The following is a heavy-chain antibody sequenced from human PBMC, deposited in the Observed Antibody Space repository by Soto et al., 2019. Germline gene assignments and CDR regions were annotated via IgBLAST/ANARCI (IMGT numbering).Heavy chain of an antibody. V-gene: IGHV3-23*01. CDR1: GFTFSSYA. D-gene: IGHD3-10*01. J-gene: IGHJ4*02. Sequence: EVQLLESGGGLVQPGGSLRLSCAASGFTFSSYAMSWVRQAPGKGLEWVSAISGSGGSTYYADSVKGRFTISRDNSKNTLYLQMTSLRAEDTAVYYCAKDFEYYGSGSYDYWGQGTLVTVSS. CDR2: ISGSGGST. CDR3: AKDFEYYGSGSYDY.